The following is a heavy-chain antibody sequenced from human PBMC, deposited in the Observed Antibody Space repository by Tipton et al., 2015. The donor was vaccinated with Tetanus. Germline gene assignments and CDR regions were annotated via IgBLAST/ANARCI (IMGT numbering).Heavy chain of an antibody. CDR2: ISGDGSRT. V-gene: IGHV3-74*02. J-gene: IGHJ5*02. Sequence: VQLVQSGGGLVKPGGSLRLSCAASGFTFSNYWMHWVRQAPGKGLMWVSRISGDGSRTTYAASVKGRFTISRDNAKNTVYLQMNSLGAEDTAVYYCARALAVAGTGGFDPWGQGTLVTVSS. CDR1: GFTFSNYW. D-gene: IGHD6-19*01. CDR3: ARALAVAGTGGFDP.